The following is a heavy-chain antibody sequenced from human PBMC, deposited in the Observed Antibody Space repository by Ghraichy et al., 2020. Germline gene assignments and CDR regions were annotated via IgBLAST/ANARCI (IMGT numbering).Heavy chain of an antibody. CDR1: GGSISSGGYY. V-gene: IGHV4-31*03. J-gene: IGHJ5*02. CDR2: IYYSGST. Sequence: SQTLSLTCTVSGGSISSGGYYWSWIRQHPGKGLEWIGYIYYSGSTYYNPSLKSRVTISVDTSKNQFSLKLSSVTTADTAVYYCARDSTYYYDSSGYYSWFGPWGQGTLVTVSS. CDR3: ARDSTYYYDSSGYYSWFGP. D-gene: IGHD3-22*01.